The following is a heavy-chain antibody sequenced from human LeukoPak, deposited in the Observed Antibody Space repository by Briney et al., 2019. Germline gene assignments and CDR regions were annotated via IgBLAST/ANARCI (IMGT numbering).Heavy chain of an antibody. D-gene: IGHD3-3*01. CDR3: ANDKYYDFWSGYSLGVDY. CDR2: IRYDGSNK. CDR1: GFTFSSYG. Sequence: GGSLRLSCAASGFTFSSYGMHWVRQAPGKGLEWVAFIRYDGSNKYYADSVKGRFTISRDNSKNTLYLQMNSLRAEDTAVYYCANDKYYDFWSGYSLGVDYWGQGTLVTVSS. V-gene: IGHV3-30*02. J-gene: IGHJ4*02.